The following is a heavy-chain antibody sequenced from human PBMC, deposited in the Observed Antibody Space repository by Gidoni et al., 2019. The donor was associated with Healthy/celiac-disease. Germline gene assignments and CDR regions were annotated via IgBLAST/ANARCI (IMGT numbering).Heavy chain of an antibody. D-gene: IGHD3-3*01. CDR3: ARGPPITIFGVVSPFDY. CDR1: GGTFSSYA. J-gene: IGHJ4*02. CDR2: FIPIFGTA. Sequence: QVQLVQSGAEVKKPGSSVKVSCKASGGTFSSYAISWVRQAPGQGPEWMGGFIPIFGTANYAQKFQGRVTITADESTSTAYMELSSLRSEDTAVYYCARGPPITIFGVVSPFDYWGQGTLVTVSS. V-gene: IGHV1-69*01.